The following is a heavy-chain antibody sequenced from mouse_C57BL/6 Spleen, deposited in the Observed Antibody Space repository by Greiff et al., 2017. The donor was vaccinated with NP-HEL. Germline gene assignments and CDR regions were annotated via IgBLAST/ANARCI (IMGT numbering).Heavy chain of an antibody. CDR3: ARPYYYGSSWYFDY. Sequence: VMLVESGPGILQPSQTLSLTCSFSGFSLSTFGMGVGWIRQPSGKGLEWLAHIWWDDDKYYNPALKSRLTISKDTSKNQVFLKIANVDTADTATYYCARPYYYGSSWYFDYWGQGTTLTVSS. CDR1: GFSLSTFGMG. J-gene: IGHJ2*01. D-gene: IGHD1-1*01. V-gene: IGHV8-8*01. CDR2: IWWDDDK.